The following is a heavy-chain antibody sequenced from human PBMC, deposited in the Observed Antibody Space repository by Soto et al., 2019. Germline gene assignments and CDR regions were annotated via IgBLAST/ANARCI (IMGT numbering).Heavy chain of an antibody. Sequence: WGSLRLSCAASGFSFSISPMHWVRQAPGKGPEWVALISYDGTNKFYADSVKGRFTISRDNSKSTLYLQVDSLRPEDAAVYYCARDPKTSGGQHWAFNYFDSWGQGILVTVSS. V-gene: IGHV3-30-3*01. CDR2: ISYDGTNK. CDR3: ARDPKTSGGQHWAFNYFDS. J-gene: IGHJ4*02. CDR1: GFSFSISP. D-gene: IGHD7-27*01.